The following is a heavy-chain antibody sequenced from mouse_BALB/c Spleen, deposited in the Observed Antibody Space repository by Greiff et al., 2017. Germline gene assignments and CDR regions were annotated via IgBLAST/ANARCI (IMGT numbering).Heavy chain of an antibody. CDR1: SFNIKDYY. J-gene: IGHJ4*01. CDR3: AKDAMDY. CDR2: IDPENGNT. Sequence: VQLQQSGAELVRPGALVKLSCKASSFNIKDYYMHWVKQRPEQGLEWIGWIDPENGNTIYDPKFQGKASITADTSSNTAYLQLSSLTSEDTAVYYCAKDAMDYWGQGTSVTVSS. V-gene: IGHV14-1*02.